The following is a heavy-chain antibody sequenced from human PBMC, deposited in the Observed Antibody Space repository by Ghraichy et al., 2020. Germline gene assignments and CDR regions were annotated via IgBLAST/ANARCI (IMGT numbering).Heavy chain of an antibody. Sequence: SVKVSCKASGGTFSNYAISWVRQAPGQGLEWMGVIIPVFGTANYTQNFQGRVTITADKSATTAFMELSSLRSEDTAVYYCARAEQWLVGHRFSYYFDYWGQGALLTASS. CDR1: GGTFSNYA. CDR3: ARAEQWLVGHRFSYYFDY. CDR2: IIPVFGTA. J-gene: IGHJ4*02. D-gene: IGHD6-19*01. V-gene: IGHV1-69*06.